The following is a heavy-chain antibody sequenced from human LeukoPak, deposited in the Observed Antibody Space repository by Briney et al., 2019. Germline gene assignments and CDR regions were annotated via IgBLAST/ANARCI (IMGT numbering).Heavy chain of an antibody. CDR3: ARDFQGITTFGVAPPGGFDP. Sequence: SETLSLTCTVSGGSISSYHWSWIRQPPGKGLEWIGYIYYGGNTNYNPSLQSRVTISVDTSKNQFSLQLKSVTAADTALYYCARDFQGITTFGVAPPGGFDPWGQGTLVIVSS. D-gene: IGHD3-3*01. V-gene: IGHV4-59*01. CDR2: IYYGGNT. J-gene: IGHJ5*02. CDR1: GGSISSYH.